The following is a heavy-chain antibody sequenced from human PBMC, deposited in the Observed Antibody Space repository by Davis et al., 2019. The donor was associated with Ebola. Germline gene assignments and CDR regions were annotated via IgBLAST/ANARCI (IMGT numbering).Heavy chain of an antibody. V-gene: IGHV6-1*01. CDR3: ASGWLRTYFDY. Sequence: PSETLSLTCAISGDSVSINSAGWSWIRQSPSRGLEWLGRTYYNSKWFHDYAPSVKTRITINADTSKNLFSLQLSSVTPEDTAVYYCASGWLRTYFDYWGQGALVTVSS. J-gene: IGHJ4*02. CDR2: TYYNSKWFH. CDR1: GDSVSINSAG. D-gene: IGHD5-12*01.